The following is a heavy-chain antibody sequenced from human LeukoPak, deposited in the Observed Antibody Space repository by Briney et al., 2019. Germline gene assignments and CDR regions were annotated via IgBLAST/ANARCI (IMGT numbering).Heavy chain of an antibody. Sequence: SETLSLTCAVYGGSFSGYYWSWIRQPPGKGLEWIGEIVHSGNNKYNPSLKSRVTISVDTSKNQFSLNLTSVTAADTAVYYCARFGSSTWYRGAFDIWGQGTMVTVAS. D-gene: IGHD6-13*01. V-gene: IGHV4-34*12. CDR2: IVHSGNN. J-gene: IGHJ3*02. CDR3: ARFGSSTWYRGAFDI. CDR1: GGSFSGYY.